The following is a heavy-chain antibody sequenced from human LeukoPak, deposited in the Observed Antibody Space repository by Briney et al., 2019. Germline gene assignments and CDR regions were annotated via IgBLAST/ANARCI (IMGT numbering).Heavy chain of an antibody. V-gene: IGHV3-43*01. Sequence: GGSLRLPCEASGFTFHDYSMHWLRHPPGKARQWVSLITWDGVYTFYADSVKGRFTMSRDNSRESLSLQMNGLTADDTALYYCARERGRVIDYWGQGNLVTVSS. J-gene: IGHJ4*02. D-gene: IGHD1-26*01. CDR1: GFTFHDYS. CDR3: ARERGRVIDY. CDR2: ITWDGVYT.